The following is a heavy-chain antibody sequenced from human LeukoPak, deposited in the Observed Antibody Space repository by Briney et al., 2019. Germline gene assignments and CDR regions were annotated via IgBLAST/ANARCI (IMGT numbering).Heavy chain of an antibody. J-gene: IGHJ2*01. CDR1: GYAFSSQN. V-gene: IGHV1-18*01. CDR2: ISTSNGNT. CDR3: ARRYFWYSDL. Sequence: ASVTVSCKASGYAFSSQNINWVRQAPGQGLEWMGWISTSNGNTNYAQKFQGRVTMTTDTSTSTAYMEVRNLRSDDTAVYYRARRYFWYSDLWGRGTPVTVSS. D-gene: IGHD1-1*01.